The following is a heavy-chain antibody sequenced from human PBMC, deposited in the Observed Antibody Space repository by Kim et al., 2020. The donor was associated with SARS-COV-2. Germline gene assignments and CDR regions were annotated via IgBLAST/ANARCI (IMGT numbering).Heavy chain of an antibody. J-gene: IGHJ4*02. D-gene: IGHD6-19*01. CDR2: IIPIFGTA. CDR1: GGTFSSYA. Sequence: SVKVSCKASGGTFSSYAISWVRQAPGQGLEWMGGIIPIFGTANYAQKFQGRVTITADESTSTAYMELSSLRSEDTAVYYCATSRAVAGYFDYWGQGTLVTVSS. V-gene: IGHV1-69*13. CDR3: ATSRAVAGYFDY.